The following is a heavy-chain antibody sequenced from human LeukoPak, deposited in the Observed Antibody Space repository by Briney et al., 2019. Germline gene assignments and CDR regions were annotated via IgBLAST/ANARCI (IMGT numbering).Heavy chain of an antibody. CDR1: GGSFSGYY. Sequence: KPSETPSLTCAVYGGSFSGYYLGWIRQPPRKGLEWIGENNHSGSTNYNPSLKSRVTISVDTSKNQFSLKLSSVTAADTAVYYCARMGGYGRWLRPGAVGYWGQGTLVTVSS. V-gene: IGHV4-34*01. D-gene: IGHD5-12*01. CDR2: NNHSGST. CDR3: ARMGGYGRWLRPGAVGY. J-gene: IGHJ4*02.